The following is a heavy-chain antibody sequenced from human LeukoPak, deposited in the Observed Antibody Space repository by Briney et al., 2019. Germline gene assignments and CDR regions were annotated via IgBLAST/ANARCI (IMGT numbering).Heavy chain of an antibody. CDR3: ARGIAAAGTGFDY. CDR1: GGSISSYY. CDR2: IYYSGST. V-gene: IGHV4-59*12. D-gene: IGHD6-13*01. Sequence: SETLSLTCTVSGGSISSYYWSWIRQPPGKGLEWIGYIYYSGSTNYNPSLKSRVTISVDTSKNQFSLKLSSVTAADTAVYYCARGIAAAGTGFDYWGQGTLVTVSS. J-gene: IGHJ4*02.